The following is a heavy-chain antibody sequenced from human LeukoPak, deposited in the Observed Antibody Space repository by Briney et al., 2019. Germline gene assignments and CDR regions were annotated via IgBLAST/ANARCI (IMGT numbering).Heavy chain of an antibody. CDR1: SGSISSGAYS. V-gene: IGHV4-30-2*01. D-gene: IGHD5-18*01. CDR3: AREPFSRGNSYGTGAFDI. CDR2: IYHSGST. Sequence: PSQTLSLTCAVSSGSISSGAYSWSWIRQPPGKGLEWIGYIYHSGSTYYNPSLKSRVTISVDRSKNQFSLKLSSVTAADTAVYYCAREPFSRGNSYGTGAFDIWGQGTMVTVSS. J-gene: IGHJ3*02.